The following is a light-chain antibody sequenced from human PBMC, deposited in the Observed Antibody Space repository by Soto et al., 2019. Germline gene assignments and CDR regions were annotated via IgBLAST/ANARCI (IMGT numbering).Light chain of an antibody. Sequence: EIVLTQSPGTLSLSPGERATLSCRASQSVSSNYLAWFQQKPGQAPRLLIYAASSRATGIPDRFSGRGSGTDFTLTISRLEPEDFALYYCQQYGSSPQTFGQGTKVEIK. CDR3: QQYGSSPQT. J-gene: IGKJ1*01. V-gene: IGKV3-20*01. CDR2: AAS. CDR1: QSVSSNY.